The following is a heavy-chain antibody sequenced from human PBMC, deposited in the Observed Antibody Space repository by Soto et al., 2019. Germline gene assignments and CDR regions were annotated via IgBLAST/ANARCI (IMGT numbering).Heavy chain of an antibody. D-gene: IGHD5-18*01. CDR3: AKAEPMDTAIPN. Sequence: QVQLVESGGGVVQPGRSLRLSCAASGFTFSSYGMHWVRQAPGKGLEWVAVISYDGSNKYYADSVKGRFTISRDNSKNTLYLQMNSLRAEDTAVYYCAKAEPMDTAIPNWGQGTLVTVSS. CDR2: ISYDGSNK. CDR1: GFTFSSYG. V-gene: IGHV3-30*18. J-gene: IGHJ4*02.